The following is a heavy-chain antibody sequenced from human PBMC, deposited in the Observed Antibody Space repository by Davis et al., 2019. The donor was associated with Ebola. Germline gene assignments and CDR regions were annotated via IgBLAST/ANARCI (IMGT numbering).Heavy chain of an antibody. CDR3: TRVLDSSGYYYALFPDY. D-gene: IGHD3-22*01. CDR2: ISSKAYGGTT. J-gene: IGHJ4*02. Sequence: PGGSLRLSCTAPGFTFGDYAMSWVRQAPGKGLEWVGFISSKAYGGTTEYAASVKGRFTISRDDSKSIAYLQMNSLKTEDTAVYYCTRVLDSSGYYYALFPDYWGQGTLVTVSS. V-gene: IGHV3-49*04. CDR1: GFTFGDYA.